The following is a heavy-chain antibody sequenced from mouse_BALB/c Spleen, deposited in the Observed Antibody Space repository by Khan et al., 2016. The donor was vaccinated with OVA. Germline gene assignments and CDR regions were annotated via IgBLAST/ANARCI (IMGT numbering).Heavy chain of an antibody. CDR2: IWGGGST. CDR1: GFSLSRYS. D-gene: IGHD3-3*01. V-gene: IGHV2-6-4*01. J-gene: IGHJ1*01. CDR3: ARNRDGGSYWYFDV. Sequence: VQLQESGPGLVAPSQSLSITCTVSGFSLSRYSVHWVRQPPGKGLEWLGMIWGGGSTAYNSAHKSRLSIRKDNSTSQVSLKMNSLQTDDTAMDYCARNRDGGSYWYFDVWGAGTTVTVSS.